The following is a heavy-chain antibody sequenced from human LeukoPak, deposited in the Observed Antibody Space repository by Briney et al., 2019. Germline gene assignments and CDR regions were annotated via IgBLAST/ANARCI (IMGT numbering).Heavy chain of an antibody. CDR2: ISSSATTI. CDR1: GFTFSSYE. D-gene: IGHD4-11*01. Sequence: GSLRLSCAASGFTFSSYEMNWVRQAPGKGLEWVSYISSSATTIYCADSVKGRFTISRDNAKDSLYLQMNSLRAEDTAVYYCARMLTTGSNWGQGTLVTVSS. CDR3: ARMLTTGSN. J-gene: IGHJ4*02. V-gene: IGHV3-48*03.